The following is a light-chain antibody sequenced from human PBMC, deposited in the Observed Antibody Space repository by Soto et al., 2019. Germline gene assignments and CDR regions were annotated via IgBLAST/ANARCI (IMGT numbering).Light chain of an antibody. CDR1: RGVSSNY. V-gene: IGKV3-20*01. J-gene: IGKJ4*01. CDR2: AAS. Sequence: EIVLTQSPGTLSLSPGERVTLSCRASRGVSSNYLAWYQQQPCQAPRLLIYAASSRASGIPDRFSGSGSGTDLTLTISRLEPEGFAVYYCMQFVSAPVFGGGTKVEI. CDR3: MQFVSAPV.